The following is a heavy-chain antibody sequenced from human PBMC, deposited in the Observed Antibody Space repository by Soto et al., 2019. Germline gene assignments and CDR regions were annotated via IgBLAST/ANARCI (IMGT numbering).Heavy chain of an antibody. Sequence: SLRLSCAASGFTFSSYTMNWIRQAPGKGLEWVSSISSRSGYIFYADSVKGRFTISRDNAKNSLYLQMNSLRAEDTAVYYCARARSAASQSFDPWGQGTLVTVSS. V-gene: IGHV3-21*01. D-gene: IGHD6-25*01. J-gene: IGHJ5*02. CDR3: ARARSAASQSFDP. CDR2: ISSRSGYI. CDR1: GFTFSSYT.